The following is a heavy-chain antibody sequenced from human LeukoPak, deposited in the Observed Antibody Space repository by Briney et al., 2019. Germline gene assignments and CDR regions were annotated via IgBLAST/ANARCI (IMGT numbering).Heavy chain of an antibody. CDR2: MNPNSGNT. D-gene: IGHD2-2*02. J-gene: IGHJ5*02. V-gene: IGHV1-8*01. Sequence: ASVKVSCKASGYTFTSYDINWVRQATGQGLEWMGWMNPNSGNTGYAQKFQGRVTMTRNTSISTAYMELSSLRSEDTAVYYCAGTCTSCYTSGGAWFDPWGQGTLVTVPS. CDR3: AGTCTSCYTSGGAWFDP. CDR1: GYTFTSYD.